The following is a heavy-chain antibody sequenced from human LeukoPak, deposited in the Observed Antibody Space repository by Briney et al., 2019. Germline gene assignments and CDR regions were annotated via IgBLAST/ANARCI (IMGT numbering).Heavy chain of an antibody. CDR2: IYPGDSDT. V-gene: IGHV5-51*01. CDR1: GYSFTSYW. CDR3: ARQFDILTGYYNY. D-gene: IGHD3-9*01. J-gene: IGHJ4*02. Sequence: GESLKISCKGSGYSFTSYWIGWARQMPGKGLEWMGIIYPGDSDTRYSPSFQGQVTISADKSISTAYLQWSSLKASDTAMYYCARQFDILTGYYNYWGQGTLVTVSS.